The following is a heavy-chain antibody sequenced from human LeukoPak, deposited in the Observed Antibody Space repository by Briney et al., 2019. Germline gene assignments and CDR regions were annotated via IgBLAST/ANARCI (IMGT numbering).Heavy chain of an antibody. D-gene: IGHD3/OR15-3a*01. Sequence: GGSLRLSCAASGFTFSSYSMNWVRQAPGKGLEWVSYISRSSDTIYYADSVKGRFTISRDNAINSLYLEMNNLRDEDTGVYFCARDLGLEGYWGQGTLVTVSS. V-gene: IGHV3-48*02. J-gene: IGHJ4*02. CDR3: ARDLGLEGY. CDR2: ISRSSDTI. CDR1: GFTFSSYS.